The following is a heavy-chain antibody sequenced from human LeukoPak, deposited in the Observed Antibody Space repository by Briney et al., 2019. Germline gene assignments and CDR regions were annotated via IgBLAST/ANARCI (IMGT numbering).Heavy chain of an antibody. D-gene: IGHD6-13*01. Sequence: GSVKVSCKASGYTFTSYGISWVRQAPGQGLEWMGWISAYNGNTNYAQKLQGRVTMTTDTSTSTAYMELRSLRSDDTAVYYCARDQIAAGLNWFDPWGQGTLVTVSS. V-gene: IGHV1-18*01. CDR1: GYTFTSYG. J-gene: IGHJ5*02. CDR2: ISAYNGNT. CDR3: ARDQIAAGLNWFDP.